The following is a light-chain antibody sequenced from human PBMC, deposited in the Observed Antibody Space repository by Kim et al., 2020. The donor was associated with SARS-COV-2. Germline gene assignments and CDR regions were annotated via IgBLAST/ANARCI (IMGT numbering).Light chain of an antibody. CDR2: DVS. Sequence: PGQSITISCTGPSSDVGGYNYVSWYQQHPGKAPKLMIYDVSNRPSGVSNRFSGSKSGNTASLTISGLQAEDEADYYCSSYTSSSLVFGGGTQLTVL. J-gene: IGLJ2*01. V-gene: IGLV2-14*03. CDR3: SSYTSSSLV. CDR1: SSDVGGYNY.